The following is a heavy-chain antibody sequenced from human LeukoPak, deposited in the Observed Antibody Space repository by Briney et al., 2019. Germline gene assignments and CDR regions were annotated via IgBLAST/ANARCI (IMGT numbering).Heavy chain of an antibody. CDR3: AKARGVGAIGPLEY. CDR2: ISANGGNS. J-gene: IGHJ4*02. V-gene: IGHV3-43*02. Sequence: GGSLRLSCAASGFTFDNYGMHWVRQAPGKGLEWASHISANGGNSYFIDSVKGRFTIYRDNSKNALYLQMNSLATEDTAFYYCAKARGVGAIGPLEYWGQGTLVTVSS. D-gene: IGHD1-26*01. CDR1: GFTFDNYG.